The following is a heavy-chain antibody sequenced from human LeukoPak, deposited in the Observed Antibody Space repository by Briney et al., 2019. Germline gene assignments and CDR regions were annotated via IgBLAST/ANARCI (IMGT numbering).Heavy chain of an antibody. CDR3: ARHERGAENLDY. V-gene: IGHV4-59*08. D-gene: IGHD1-1*01. CDR2: VSYSGRT. Sequence: SETLSLTCTVSGASISNYYWSWIRQPPGQGLECIGYVSYSGRTNHNPSLKSRVTISADTSKNQFSLKLTSVTAADTGVYYCARHERGAENLDYWGQGTLVTVSS. J-gene: IGHJ4*02. CDR1: GASISNYY.